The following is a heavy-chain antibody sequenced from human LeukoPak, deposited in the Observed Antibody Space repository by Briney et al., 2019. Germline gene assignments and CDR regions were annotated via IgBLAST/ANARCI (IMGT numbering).Heavy chain of an antibody. J-gene: IGHJ5*02. CDR2: IYTSGGT. CDR1: GGSISSYY. D-gene: IGHD6-13*01. Sequence: SETLSLTCTVSGGSISSYYWSWIRQPAGKGLEWIGRIYTSGGTNYNPSLKSRVTMSVDTSKNQFSLKLSSVTAADTAVYYCARDRGYSSSWEPPSWFDPWGQGTLVTVSS. V-gene: IGHV4-4*07. CDR3: ARDRGYSSSWEPPSWFDP.